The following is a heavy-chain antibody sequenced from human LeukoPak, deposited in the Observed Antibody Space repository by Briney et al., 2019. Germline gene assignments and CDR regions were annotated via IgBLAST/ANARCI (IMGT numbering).Heavy chain of an antibody. CDR3: ATDYSNFYGMDV. Sequence: SETLSLTCTVSGGSVNSGSYFWSWIRQPPGKGLEWIGYIQNSARTNYNPSLESRVTKSVDSSKDQFSLRLSSVTAADTAVYYCATDYSNFYGMDVWGQGTTVTVSS. CDR1: GGSVNSGSYF. CDR2: IQNSART. V-gene: IGHV4-61*01. D-gene: IGHD4-11*01. J-gene: IGHJ6*02.